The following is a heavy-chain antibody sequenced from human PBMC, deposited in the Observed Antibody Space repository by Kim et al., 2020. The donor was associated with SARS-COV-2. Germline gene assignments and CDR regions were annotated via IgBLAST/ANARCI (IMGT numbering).Heavy chain of an antibody. Sequence: GGSLRLSCAASGFTFSYYWMTWVRQAPGKGLEWVANIKEDGSVKQYVDSVRGRFTISRDNAKNSLSLEMNNLRADDTAVYYCVRSEKYSFGPWGQGTQVTVSS. V-gene: IGHV3-7*03. J-gene: IGHJ5*02. CDR2: IKEDGSVK. CDR3: VRSEKYSFGP. D-gene: IGHD5-18*01. CDR1: GFTFSYYW.